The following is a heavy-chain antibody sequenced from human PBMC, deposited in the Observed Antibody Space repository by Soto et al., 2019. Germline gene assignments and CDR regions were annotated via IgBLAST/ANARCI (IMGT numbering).Heavy chain of an antibody. D-gene: IGHD3-9*01. CDR2: IYPGDSDT. Sequence: GESLKISCKGSGYNFPSYWIGWVRQVPGEGLEWMGIIYPGDSDTRYSPSFQGQVTISADKSVNTAYLLWSSLKASDTAIYFCAARPLRYFDWYQTDWGQGTLVTVSS. CDR1: GYNFPSYW. J-gene: IGHJ4*02. V-gene: IGHV5-51*01. CDR3: AARPLRYFDWYQTD.